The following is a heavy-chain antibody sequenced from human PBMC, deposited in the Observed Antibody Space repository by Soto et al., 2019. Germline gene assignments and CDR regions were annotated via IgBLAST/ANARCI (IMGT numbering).Heavy chain of an antibody. CDR2: IKSKTDGGTT. J-gene: IGHJ6*02. V-gene: IGHV3-15*07. CDR3: TTALDKMSERYYYYGMDV. Sequence: GGSLRLSCAASGFTFSNAWMNWVRQAPGKGLEWVGRIKSKTDGGTTDYAAPVKGRFTISRDDSKNTLYLQMNSLKTEDTAVYYCTTALDKMSERYYYYGMDVWGQGTTVTVSS. D-gene: IGHD3-9*01. CDR1: GFTFSNAW.